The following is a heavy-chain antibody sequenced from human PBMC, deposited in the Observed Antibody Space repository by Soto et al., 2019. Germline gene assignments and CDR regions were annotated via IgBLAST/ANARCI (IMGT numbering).Heavy chain of an antibody. Sequence: LVTMPLPWTVFGGSVDSGISNWGWIRKPPGKGLEWSGPIYYSGGTKYNLSLKSRVTISLYTCKNQFSLNLISVYAADAAVFYCVRLFSADGSGGHCFYASDISGRGTIVTVSS. V-gene: IGHV4-61*01. CDR2: IYYSGGT. D-gene: IGHD2-21*01. CDR1: GGSVDSGISN. CDR3: VRLFSADGSGGHCFYASDI. J-gene: IGHJ3*02.